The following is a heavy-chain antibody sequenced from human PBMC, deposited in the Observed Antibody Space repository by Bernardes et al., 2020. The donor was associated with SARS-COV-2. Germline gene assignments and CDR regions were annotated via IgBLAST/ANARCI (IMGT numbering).Heavy chain of an antibody. Sequence: GSLRRSCAASGFTFRGYTMNWVRQVPGKGLEWVSLVSWDGSTTSYADSVKGRFIISRDSSRNTVHLQMDSLRKEDTALYYCATERQSLTVFGVGHDAFDFWGQGTMVTVSS. J-gene: IGHJ3*01. V-gene: IGHV3-43*01. D-gene: IGHD3-3*01. CDR3: ATERQSLTVFGVGHDAFDF. CDR1: GFTFRGYT. CDR2: VSWDGSTT.